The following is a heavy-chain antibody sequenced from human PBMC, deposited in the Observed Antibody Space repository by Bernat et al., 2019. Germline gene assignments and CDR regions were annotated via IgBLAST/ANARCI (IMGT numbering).Heavy chain of an antibody. D-gene: IGHD6-19*01. Sequence: EVQLVESGGGLVQPGGSLRLSCAASGFPFSSYAMSWVRQAPGKGREWVSALSVSGGSTYYADTVKGRFTISRDNSKNTMYLKMNSLKAEDTALYYCTNPNLIDRIAVAGTEAFDNWGQGTMVTVSS. CDR2: LSVSGGST. CDR3: TNPNLIDRIAVAGTEAFDN. CDR1: GFPFSSYA. V-gene: IGHV3-23*04. J-gene: IGHJ3*02.